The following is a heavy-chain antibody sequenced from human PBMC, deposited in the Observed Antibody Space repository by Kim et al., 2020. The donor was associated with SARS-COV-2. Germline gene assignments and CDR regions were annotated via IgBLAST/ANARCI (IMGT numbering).Heavy chain of an antibody. CDR2: ISSSSITI. CDR1: GFTFSIYS. CDR3: ARADYDSSGDFDY. D-gene: IGHD3-22*01. Sequence: GGSLRLSCAASGFTFSIYSMNWVRQAPGKGLEWFSYISSSSITIYYADSVKGRFTISRDNAKNSLYLQMNSLRDVDTAVYYCARADYDSSGDFDYWGQGTLVTVSS. J-gene: IGHJ4*02. V-gene: IGHV3-48*02.